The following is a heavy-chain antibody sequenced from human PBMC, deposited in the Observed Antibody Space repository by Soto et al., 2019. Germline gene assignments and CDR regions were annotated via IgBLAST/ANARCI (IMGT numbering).Heavy chain of an antibody. J-gene: IGHJ6*03. CDR1: GFTFSSYA. CDR3: AKYGVYDILTGSQGSDYYYYYYMDV. D-gene: IGHD3-9*01. CDR2: ISGSGGST. Sequence: GGSLRLSCAASGFTFSSYAMSWVRQAPGKGLEWVSAISGSGGSTYYADSVKGRFTISRDNSKNTLYLQMNSLRAEDTAVYYCAKYGVYDILTGSQGSDYYYYYYMDVWGKGTTVTVSS. V-gene: IGHV3-23*01.